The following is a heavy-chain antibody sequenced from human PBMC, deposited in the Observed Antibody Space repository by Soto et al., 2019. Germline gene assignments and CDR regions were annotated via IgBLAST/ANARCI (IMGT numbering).Heavy chain of an antibody. CDR3: ASPKIAFYNWFDP. CDR1: GGSISSSSYY. J-gene: IGHJ5*02. CDR2: IYYSGST. V-gene: IGHV4-39*01. D-gene: IGHD3-3*02. Sequence: SETLSLTCTVSGGSISSSSYYWDWIRQPPGKGLEWIGSIYYSGSTYYNPSLKSRVTISVDTSKNQFSLKLSSVTAADTAVYYCASPKIAFYNWFDPWGQGTLVTVSS.